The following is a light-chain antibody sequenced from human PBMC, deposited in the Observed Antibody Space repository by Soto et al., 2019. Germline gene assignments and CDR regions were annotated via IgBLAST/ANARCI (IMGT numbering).Light chain of an antibody. Sequence: EILLTQSPGSPSLSPGERATLSCRASQTVSSSYLAWYQQRPGQAPRLLIYGTSTRATGTPARFSGSGSGTEFTLTISSLQSEDFAVYYCQQDNDWPRTFGQGTKVDIK. CDR1: QTVSSSY. CDR3: QQDNDWPRT. J-gene: IGKJ1*01. CDR2: GTS. V-gene: IGKV3-15*01.